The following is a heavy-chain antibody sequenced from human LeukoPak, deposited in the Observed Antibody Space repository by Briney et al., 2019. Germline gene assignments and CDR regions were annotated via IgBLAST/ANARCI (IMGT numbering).Heavy chain of an antibody. V-gene: IGHV3-23*01. CDR1: GFTFSSYA. Sequence: KPGGSLRLSCAASGFTFSSYAMSWVRQAPGKGLEWVSAISGSGGSTYYADSVKGRFTISRDNSKNTLYLQMNSLRAEDTAVYYCAKDRTPLGTNIAVAGTGLFDYWGQGTLVTVSS. J-gene: IGHJ4*02. CDR2: ISGSGGST. CDR3: AKDRTPLGTNIAVAGTGLFDY. D-gene: IGHD6-19*01.